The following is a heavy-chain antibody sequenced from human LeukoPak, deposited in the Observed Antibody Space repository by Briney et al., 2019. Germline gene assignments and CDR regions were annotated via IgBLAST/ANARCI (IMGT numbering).Heavy chain of an antibody. J-gene: IGHJ4*02. Sequence: SETLSLTCSVSGGSISSYYWSWIRQPPGKRLEWIALVHDSGSTNYNPSLKSRVTMSLDTSKNRLSLKLNSVTAADTAVYYCAIGSYPLQYWGQGTLVTASS. CDR1: GGSISSYY. D-gene: IGHD3-10*01. V-gene: IGHV4-59*08. CDR3: AIGSYPLQY. CDR2: VHDSGST.